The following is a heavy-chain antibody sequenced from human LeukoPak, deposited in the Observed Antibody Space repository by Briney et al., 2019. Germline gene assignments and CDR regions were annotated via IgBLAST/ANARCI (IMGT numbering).Heavy chain of an antibody. V-gene: IGHV4-39*01. CDR1: GGSISSSSYY. CDR3: ARALLLGWFDP. Sequence: SETLSLTCTVSGGSISSSSYYWGWIRQPPGKGLEWIGSIYYSGSTYYNPSLESRVTISVDTSKNQFSLKLSSVTAADTAVYYCARALLLGWFDPWGQGTLVTVSS. J-gene: IGHJ5*02. D-gene: IGHD2/OR15-2a*01. CDR2: IYYSGST.